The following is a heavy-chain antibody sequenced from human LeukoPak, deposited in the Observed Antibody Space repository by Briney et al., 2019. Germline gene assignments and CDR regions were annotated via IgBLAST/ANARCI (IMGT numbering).Heavy chain of an antibody. D-gene: IGHD2/OR15-2a*01. CDR2: SYYSGST. J-gene: IGHJ3*02. V-gene: IGHV4-39*01. CDR1: GGSISSSSYY. CDR3: ARSLMTLSDAFDI. Sequence: PLETLSLTCTVSGGSISSSSYYWGWIRQPPGKGLEWIGSSYYSGSTYYNPSLKSRVTISVDTSKNQFSLKLSSVTAADTAVYYCARSLMTLSDAFDIWGQGTMVTVSA.